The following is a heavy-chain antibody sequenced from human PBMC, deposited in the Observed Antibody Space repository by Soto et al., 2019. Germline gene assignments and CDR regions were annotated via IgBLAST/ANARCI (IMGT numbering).Heavy chain of an antibody. V-gene: IGHV1-24*01. CDR1: GYTLTELS. J-gene: IGHJ3*02. CDR2: FDPEDGET. Sequence: ASVKVSCKVSGYTLTELSMHWVRQAPGKGLEWMGGFDPEDGETIYAQKFQGRVTMTEDTSTDTAYMELSSLRSEDTAVYYCATGLYGSGSTSGDAFDIWGQGTMVTVSS. CDR3: ATGLYGSGSTSGDAFDI. D-gene: IGHD3-10*01.